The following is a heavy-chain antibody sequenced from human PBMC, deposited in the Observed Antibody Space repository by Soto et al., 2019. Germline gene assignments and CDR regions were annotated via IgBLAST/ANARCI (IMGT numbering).Heavy chain of an antibody. CDR2: IIPIFGTT. CDR3: ARDRTDSGYYTNWLDP. J-gene: IGHJ5*02. Sequence: ASVKVSCKSSGGTFGSDAITWVRQAPGQGLEWVGRIIPIFGTTNYAQNLQGRVTISADKSTLTSYMELHSLTSDDTALYYCARDRTDSGYYTNWLDPWGQGTQVTVSS. CDR1: GGTFGSDA. D-gene: IGHD3-22*01. V-gene: IGHV1-69*06.